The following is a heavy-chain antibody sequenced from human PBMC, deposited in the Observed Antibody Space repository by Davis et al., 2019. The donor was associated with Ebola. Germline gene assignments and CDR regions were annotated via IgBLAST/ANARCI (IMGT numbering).Heavy chain of an antibody. CDR1: GFTFSDYY. Sequence: PGGSLRLSCAASGFTFSDYYMSWIRQAPGKGLEWVSYISSSSSYTNYADSVKGRFTISRDNAKNSLYLQMNSLRAEDTAVYYCARLHLSGTGVSSSSDEGLDYWGQGTLVTVSS. CDR3: ARLHLSGTGVSSSSDEGLDY. J-gene: IGHJ4*02. V-gene: IGHV3-11*06. D-gene: IGHD6-6*01. CDR2: ISSSSSYT.